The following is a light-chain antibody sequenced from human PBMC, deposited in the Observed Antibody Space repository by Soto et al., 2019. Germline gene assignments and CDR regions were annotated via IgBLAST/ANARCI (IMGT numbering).Light chain of an antibody. CDR2: GAS. CDR1: QSVNSNY. V-gene: IGKV3-20*01. J-gene: IGKJ2*01. Sequence: EIVLTQSPGTLSLSPGERATLSCRASQSVNSNYLAWYQQKPGQVPRPLIYGASIRAAGVPDRLSGSGAGKEFTIPISRLEPEDCAVYYCQQYGTSPHTFGQGTKLEIK. CDR3: QQYGTSPHT.